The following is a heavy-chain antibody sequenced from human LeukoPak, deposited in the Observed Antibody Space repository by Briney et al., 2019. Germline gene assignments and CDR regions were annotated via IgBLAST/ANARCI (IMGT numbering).Heavy chain of an antibody. J-gene: IGHJ3*02. CDR3: ASSSIAVAGTGAFDI. CDR1: GGSISSYY. D-gene: IGHD6-19*01. CDR2: IYYSGST. Sequence: SETLSLTCNVSGGSISSYYWSWIRQPPGKGLEWIGYIYYSGSTNYNPSLKSRVTISVDTSKNQFSLKLSSVTAADTAVYYCASSSIAVAGTGAFDIWGQGTMVTVSS. V-gene: IGHV4-59*01.